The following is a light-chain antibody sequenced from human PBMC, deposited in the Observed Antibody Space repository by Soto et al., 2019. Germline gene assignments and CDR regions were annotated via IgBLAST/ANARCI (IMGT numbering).Light chain of an antibody. V-gene: IGKV1-9*01. CDR3: QQLNSYPPT. CDR1: QGISSY. Sequence: IQLTQSPSSLSASVGDRVTITCRASQGISSYLAWYQQKPGKAPKFLIYAASTLQRGVPSSFSGSGSGTDFTLTISSLQPEDFASYFCQQLNSYPPTFGRGTELEIK. J-gene: IGKJ2*01. CDR2: AAS.